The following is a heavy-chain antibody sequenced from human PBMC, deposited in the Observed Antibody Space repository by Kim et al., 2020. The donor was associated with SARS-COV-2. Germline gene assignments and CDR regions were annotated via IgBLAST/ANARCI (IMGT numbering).Heavy chain of an antibody. CDR3: AGGGYSGYACFDY. CDR1: GFTFSSYG. CDR2: IWYDGSNK. V-gene: IGHV3-33*01. D-gene: IGHD5-12*01. J-gene: IGHJ4*02. Sequence: GGPLRLSCAASGFTFSSYGMHWVRQAPGKGLEWVAVIWYDGSNKYYADSVKGRFTISRDNSKNTLYLQMNSLRAEDTAVYYCAGGGYSGYACFDYWGQGTLVTGAS.